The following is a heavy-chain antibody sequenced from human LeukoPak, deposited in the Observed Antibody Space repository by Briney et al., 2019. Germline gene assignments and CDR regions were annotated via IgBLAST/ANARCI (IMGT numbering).Heavy chain of an antibody. CDR2: IYYSGST. Sequence: PSETLSLTYTVSGGSISSGDYYWSWIRQPPGKGLEWIGYIYYSGSTYYNPSLKSRVTISVDTSKNQFSLKLSSVTAADTAVYYCARAGRGHYYDSSGRRITFDYWGQGTLVTVSS. CDR3: ARAGRGHYYDSSGRRITFDY. V-gene: IGHV4-30-4*01. J-gene: IGHJ4*02. CDR1: GGSISSGDYY. D-gene: IGHD3-22*01.